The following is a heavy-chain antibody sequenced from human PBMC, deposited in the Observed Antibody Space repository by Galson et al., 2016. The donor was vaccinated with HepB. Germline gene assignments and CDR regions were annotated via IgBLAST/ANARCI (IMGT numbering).Heavy chain of an antibody. D-gene: IGHD1-7*01. CDR3: AKEATATTGAKTKRVWYFDL. CDR2: ISTSSSTI. J-gene: IGHJ2*01. V-gene: IGHV3-48*02. Sequence: SLRLSCAASGFSVSSNYMSWVRQAPGKGLEWISYISTSSSTIYYADSVKGRFTISRGDATNSLYLQMNSLRDEDTAVYYCAKEATATTGAKTKRVWYFDLWGRGTLVTVSS. CDR1: GFSVSSNY.